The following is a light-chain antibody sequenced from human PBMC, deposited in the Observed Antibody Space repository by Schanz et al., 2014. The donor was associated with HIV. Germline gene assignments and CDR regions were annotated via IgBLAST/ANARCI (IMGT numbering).Light chain of an antibody. J-gene: IGLJ1*01. CDR1: NADVGGYDY. Sequence: QSVLTQPASVSGSPGQSVSISCSGSNADVGGYDYVAWYQQYPGKAPRLLIYDFTNRPSGVSNRFSGSKSGNTASLAISGLQAEDEADYYCSSLTSSSPLYVFGTGTKLTVL. CDR3: SSLTSSSPLYV. V-gene: IGLV2-14*03. CDR2: DFT.